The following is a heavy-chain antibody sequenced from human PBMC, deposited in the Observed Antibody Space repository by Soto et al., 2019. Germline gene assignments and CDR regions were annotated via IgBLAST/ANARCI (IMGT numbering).Heavy chain of an antibody. V-gene: IGHV4-34*01. D-gene: IGHD2-15*01. CDR3: ARVSVVVVADDLGTNWFDP. Sequence: QVQLQQWGAGLLKPSENLALTCAVDGGSFGGYYWSWIRQPPGKGLEWIVEIKNSGSTNYNPSIKSRVSISVDKSKNQFSLNLSSVTAAGTAVYYCARVSVVVVADDLGTNWFDPWGQGTLVTVSS. CDR1: GGSFGGYY. J-gene: IGHJ5*02. CDR2: IKNSGST.